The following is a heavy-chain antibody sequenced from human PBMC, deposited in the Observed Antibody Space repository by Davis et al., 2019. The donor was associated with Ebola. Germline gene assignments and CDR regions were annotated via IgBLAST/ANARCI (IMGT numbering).Heavy chain of an antibody. J-gene: IGHJ4*02. V-gene: IGHV1-69*02. Sequence: SVKVSCKASGGTFSSYTISWVRQAPGQGLEWMGRIIPILGIANYAQKFQGRVTITADKSTSTAYMELSSLRSEDTAVYYCARGYCSGGSCYWRGVWGQGTLVTISS. CDR3: ARGYCSGGSCYWRGV. CDR2: IIPILGIA. D-gene: IGHD2-15*01. CDR1: GGTFSSYT.